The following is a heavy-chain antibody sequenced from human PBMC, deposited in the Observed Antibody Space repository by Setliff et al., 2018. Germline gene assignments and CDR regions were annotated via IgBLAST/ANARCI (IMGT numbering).Heavy chain of an antibody. D-gene: IGHD2-8*02. CDR2: VNTGGGSASIVDQFQGRVT. CDR3: AISTLSICTGGSCPNVFDV. V-gene: IGHV1-18*01. Sequence: ASVKVSCKASGDTFSTYALSWVRQAPGQGLEWMGTVNTGGGSASIVDQFQGRVTNFAQRFQGRVSMTTDTSTNAAYMELRGLRSDDTAMYYCAISTLSICTGGSCPNVFDVWGQGTMVTVAS. CDR1: GDTFSTYA. J-gene: IGHJ3*01.